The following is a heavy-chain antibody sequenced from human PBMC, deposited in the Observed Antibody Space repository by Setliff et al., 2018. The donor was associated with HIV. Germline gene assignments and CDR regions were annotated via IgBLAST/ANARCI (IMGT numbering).Heavy chain of an antibody. V-gene: IGHV4-39*01. CDR3: ARPHSGRGGGAWFDP. J-gene: IGHJ5*02. CDR1: GDSITSGHYY. D-gene: IGHD6-19*01. CDR2: ILSGRDT. Sequence: SETLSLTCTVSGDSITSGHYYWGWIRQPPGKGLEWIGNILSGRDTYYNPSLKSRVSMSVDTSRNQFSLRLTSVTAADTAVYFCARPHSGRGGGAWFDPWGQGTLVTVSS.